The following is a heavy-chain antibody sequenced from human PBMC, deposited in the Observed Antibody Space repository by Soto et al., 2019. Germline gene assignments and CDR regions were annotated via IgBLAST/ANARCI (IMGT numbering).Heavy chain of an antibody. V-gene: IGHV3-33*01. CDR2: IWYDGSNK. CDR1: GFTFSSYG. J-gene: IGHJ6*02. CDR3: ARAPGGCISTSCAVAYYYYGMDV. D-gene: IGHD2-2*01. Sequence: PGGSLRLSCAASGFTFSSYGMHWVRQAPGKGLEWVAVIWYDGSNKYYADSVKGRFTISRDNSKNTLYLQMNSLRAEDTAVYYCARAPGGCISTSCAVAYYYYGMDVWGQGTTVTVSS.